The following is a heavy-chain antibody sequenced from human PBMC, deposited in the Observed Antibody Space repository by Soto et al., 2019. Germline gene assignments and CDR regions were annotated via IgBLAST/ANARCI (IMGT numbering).Heavy chain of an antibody. J-gene: IGHJ4*02. Sequence: VGSLRLSCAASGFTFSSYAMHWVRQAPGKGLEWVAVISYDGSNKYYADSVKGRFTISRDNSKNTLYLQMNSLRAEDTAVYYCARDGNYVDYWGQGTLVTVSS. CDR2: ISYDGSNK. CDR1: GFTFSSYA. CDR3: ARDGNYVDY. V-gene: IGHV3-30-3*01. D-gene: IGHD1-26*01.